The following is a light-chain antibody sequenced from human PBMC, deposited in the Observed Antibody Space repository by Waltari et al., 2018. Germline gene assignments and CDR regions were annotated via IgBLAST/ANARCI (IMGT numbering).Light chain of an antibody. J-gene: IGKJ1*01. CDR1: QSVLYSSNTKNY. CDR3: QQYLSTPPT. CDR2: WAS. Sequence: DIVMTQSPDSLAVSLGERAPINCKHSQSVLYSSNTKNYLAWYQQKPGQPPKLLIYWASTRESGVPDRFSGSGSGTDFTLSISSLQAEDVAVYYCQQYLSTPPTFGQGAKVEIK. V-gene: IGKV4-1*01.